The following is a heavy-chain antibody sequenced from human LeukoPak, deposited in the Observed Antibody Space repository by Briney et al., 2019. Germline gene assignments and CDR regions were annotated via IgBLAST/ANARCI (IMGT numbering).Heavy chain of an antibody. J-gene: IGHJ4*02. V-gene: IGHV4-61*02. CDR2: IYTSGST. CDR1: GGSISSGSYY. CDR3: ARSLGHCSSTSRYDDYGDGDDY. Sequence: SETLSLTCTVSGGSISSGSYYWSWIRQPAGKGLEWIGRIYTSGSTNYNPSLKSRVTISVDTSKNQFSLKLSSVTAADTAVYYCARSLGHCSSTSRYDDYGDGDDYWGQGTLVTVSS. D-gene: IGHD2-2*01.